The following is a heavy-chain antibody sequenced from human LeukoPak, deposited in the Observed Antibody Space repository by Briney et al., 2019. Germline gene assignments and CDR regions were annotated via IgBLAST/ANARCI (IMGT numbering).Heavy chain of an antibody. D-gene: IGHD3-16*01. CDR2: ISSSSSYI. V-gene: IGHV3-21*01. CDR1: GFTFSSYS. CDR3: ARDTKGGVSGRRYGMDV. J-gene: IGHJ6*04. Sequence: PGGSLRLSCAASGFTFSSYSMNWVRQAPGKGLEWVSSISSSSSYIYYADSVKGRFTISRDNAKNSLYLQMNSLRAEDTAVYYCARDTKGGVSGRRYGMDVWGKGTTVIVSS.